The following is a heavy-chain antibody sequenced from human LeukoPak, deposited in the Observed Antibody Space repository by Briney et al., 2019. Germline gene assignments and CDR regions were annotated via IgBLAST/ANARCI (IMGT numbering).Heavy chain of an antibody. D-gene: IGHD1-26*01. CDR2: IYPGDCDT. CDR3: ARALVGAATLSY. J-gene: IGHJ4*02. Sequence: GESLKISCKGSGYSFTTYWIAWVRQLPGKGLEWMGVIYPGDCDTRYSPSFQGQVTLSADKSISTAYLQWSSLKASDTAIYYCARALVGAATLSYWGQGTRVTVSS. CDR1: GYSFTTYW. V-gene: IGHV5-51*01.